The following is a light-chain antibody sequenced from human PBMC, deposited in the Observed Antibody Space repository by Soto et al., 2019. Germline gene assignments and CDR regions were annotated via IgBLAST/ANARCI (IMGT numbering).Light chain of an antibody. Sequence: QSALTQPPSASGSAGQSVTISCTGTSTDVGGYNYVSWYQQHPGKAPKLMIYEGSKRPSGISHRFSGSKSDNTASLTISGLRAEDEAHYHCCSYAGSRTFVFGGGTKVTVL. V-gene: IGLV2-23*01. CDR2: EGS. CDR1: STDVGGYNY. CDR3: CSYAGSRTFV. J-gene: IGLJ3*02.